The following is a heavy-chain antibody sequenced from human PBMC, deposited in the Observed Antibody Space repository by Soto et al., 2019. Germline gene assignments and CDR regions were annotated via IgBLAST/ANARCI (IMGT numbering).Heavy chain of an antibody. D-gene: IGHD3-3*01. CDR1: GGSSSSSNW. CDR3: ARRVTIFGVVIIPDWFDP. J-gene: IGHJ5*02. CDR2: IYHSGST. Sequence: SETLSLTCAVSGGSSSSSNWWSWVRQPPGKGLEWIGEIYHSGSTNYNPSLKSRVTISVDKSKNQFSLKPSSVTAADTAVYYCARRVTIFGVVIIPDWFDPWGQGTLVTVSS. V-gene: IGHV4-4*02.